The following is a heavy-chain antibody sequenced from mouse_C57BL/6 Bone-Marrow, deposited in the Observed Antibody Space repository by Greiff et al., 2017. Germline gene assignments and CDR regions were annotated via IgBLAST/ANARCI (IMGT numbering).Heavy chain of an antibody. Sequence: VQLQQSGPGLVQPSQSLSITCTVSGFSLTSYGVHWVRQSPGKGLEWLGVIWSGGSTDYNAAFISRLSISKDNSTSQVFFKMNSLQADDTAIYYCASLNGSSFYWDFEVWGTGTTVTVSS. CDR1: GFSLTSYG. J-gene: IGHJ1*03. V-gene: IGHV2-2*01. CDR3: ASLNGSSFYWDFEV. D-gene: IGHD1-1*01. CDR2: IWSGGST.